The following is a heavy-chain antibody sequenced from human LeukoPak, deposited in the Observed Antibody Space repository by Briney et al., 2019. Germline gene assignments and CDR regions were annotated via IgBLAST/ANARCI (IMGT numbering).Heavy chain of an antibody. J-gene: IGHJ4*02. Sequence: ASVKVSCTASGYTFTTYTIHWVRQAPGHRLEWMGWINAGNGNTKYSQKFQGRVTITRDTSASTAYMGLSGLRSEDTAVYYCARDLARGTEMIITTLFDYWGQGTLVTVSS. CDR2: INAGNGNT. D-gene: IGHD3-22*01. V-gene: IGHV1-3*01. CDR1: GYTFTTYT. CDR3: ARDLARGTEMIITTLFDY.